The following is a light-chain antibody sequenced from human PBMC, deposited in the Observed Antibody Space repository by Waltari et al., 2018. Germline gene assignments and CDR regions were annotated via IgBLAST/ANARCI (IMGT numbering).Light chain of an antibody. Sequence: SSELTQDPAVSVPLGQTVSITCQGDSLRRYYASWYQQKPRQAPLLVIYGKNSRPSGIPDRFSGSSSGNTASLTITGAQAEDEADYYCNSRDSNNNRVFFGGGTKLTVL. CDR2: GKN. V-gene: IGLV3-19*01. CDR1: SLRRYY. CDR3: NSRDSNNNRVF. J-gene: IGLJ2*01.